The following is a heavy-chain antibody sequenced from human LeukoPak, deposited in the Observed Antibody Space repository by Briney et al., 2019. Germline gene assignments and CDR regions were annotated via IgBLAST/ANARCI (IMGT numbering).Heavy chain of an antibody. D-gene: IGHD1-26*01. CDR1: GGSFSGYY. V-gene: IGHV4-34*01. Sequence: SETLSLTCAVYGGSFSGYYWSWIRQPPGKGLEWIGEINHSGSTNYNPSLKSRVTISVDTSKNQFSLKLSSVTAADTAVYYCARDSVYSGSSLDYWGQGTLVTVSS. CDR2: INHSGST. CDR3: ARDSVYSGSSLDY. J-gene: IGHJ4*02.